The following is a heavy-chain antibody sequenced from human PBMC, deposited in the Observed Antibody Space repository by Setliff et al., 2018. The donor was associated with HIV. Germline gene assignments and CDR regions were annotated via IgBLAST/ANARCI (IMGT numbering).Heavy chain of an antibody. CDR1: GGSISSGGYY. V-gene: IGHV4-31*03. CDR3: ARDTRITATGTYYFDY. CDR2: IYYSGST. D-gene: IGHD6-13*01. Sequence: LSLTCTVSGGSISSGGYYWNWIRQHPGKGLEWIGYIYYSGSTYYNPSLKSRVTISVDTSKNQFSLKLSSVTAADTAVYYCARDTRITATGTYYFDYWGQGTLVTSPQ. J-gene: IGHJ4*02.